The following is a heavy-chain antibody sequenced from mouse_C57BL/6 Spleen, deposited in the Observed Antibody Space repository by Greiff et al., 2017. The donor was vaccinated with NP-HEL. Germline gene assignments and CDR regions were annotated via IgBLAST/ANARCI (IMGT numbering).Heavy chain of an antibody. CDR3: ARYGSSYNAMDY. Sequence: VQLQQSGPELVKPGASVKISCKASGYSFTGYYMNWVKQSPEKSLEWIGEINPSTGGTTYNQKFKAKATLTVDKSSSTAYMQLKSLTSEDSAVYYCARYGSSYNAMDYWGQGTSVTVSS. D-gene: IGHD1-1*01. CDR2: INPSTGGT. V-gene: IGHV1-42*01. CDR1: GYSFTGYY. J-gene: IGHJ4*01.